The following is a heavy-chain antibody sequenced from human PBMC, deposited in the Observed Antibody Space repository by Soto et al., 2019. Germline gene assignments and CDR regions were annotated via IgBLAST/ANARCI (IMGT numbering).Heavy chain of an antibody. CDR2: ISAYTGNT. Sequence: GASVKVSCKASGGTFSSDSFSWVRQAPGQGLEWMGWISAYTGNTKYAQNFQGRVTMTTDTFTSTAYMELRSLRSDDTAVYYCARRWTTGEIDYWGQGTLVTVSS. D-gene: IGHD4-17*01. V-gene: IGHV1-18*01. CDR1: GGTFSSDS. J-gene: IGHJ4*02. CDR3: ARRWTTGEIDY.